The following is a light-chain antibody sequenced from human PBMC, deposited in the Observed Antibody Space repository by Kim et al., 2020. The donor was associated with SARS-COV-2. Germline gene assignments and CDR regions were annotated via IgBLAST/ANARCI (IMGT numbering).Light chain of an antibody. CDR1: NGAVTTSHY. CDR3: LVSYKGARV. CDR2: DAT. J-gene: IGLJ2*01. V-gene: IGLV7-46*01. Sequence: QAVVTQEPSLTVSPGGTVTLTCASSNGAVTTSHYPYWFQKRPGQAPRTLIYDATSRHSWTPARFSGSLLGGKAALTLSGAQPEDEADYYCLVSYKGARVFGVGTKVTVL.